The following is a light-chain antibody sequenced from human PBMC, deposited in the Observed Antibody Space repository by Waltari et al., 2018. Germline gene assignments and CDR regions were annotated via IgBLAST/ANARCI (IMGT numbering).Light chain of an antibody. Sequence: DIQLTQSPSTLSASVGDSVTLTCRASQSISSWLAWYQQKPGKAPKLLIYKASSLESGVPSRFSGSGSGTEFTLTISSLQPDDFATYYCQQYNSYSTWTFGQGTKVEIK. CDR3: QQYNSYSTWT. J-gene: IGKJ1*01. CDR2: KAS. CDR1: QSISSW. V-gene: IGKV1-5*03.